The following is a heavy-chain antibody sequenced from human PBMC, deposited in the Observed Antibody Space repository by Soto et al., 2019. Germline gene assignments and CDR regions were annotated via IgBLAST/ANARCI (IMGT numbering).Heavy chain of an antibody. J-gene: IGHJ6*03. V-gene: IGHV1-3*01. Sequence: ASVKVSCKASGYTITSYAMHWVRQAPGQRLEWMGWINAGNGNTKYSQKFQGRVTITEDTSASTAYMELSSPRSEDTAVYYCATGRIAARPRDYYYYYMDVWGKGTTVTVSS. CDR1: GYTITSYA. CDR3: ATGRIAARPRDYYYYYMDV. D-gene: IGHD6-6*01. CDR2: INAGNGNT.